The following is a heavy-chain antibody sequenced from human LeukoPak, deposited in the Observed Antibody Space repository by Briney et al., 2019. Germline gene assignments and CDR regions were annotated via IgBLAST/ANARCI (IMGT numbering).Heavy chain of an antibody. J-gene: IGHJ4*02. CDR1: GGTFSSYA. D-gene: IGHD2-15*01. V-gene: IGHV1-69*04. CDR3: ANRYCSGGSCYHNDY. CDR2: IIPILGIA. Sequence: ASVKVSCKASGGTFSSYASSWVRQAPGQGLEWMGRIIPILGIANYAQKFRGRVTITADKSTSTAYMELSSLRSEDTAVYYCANRYCSGGSCYHNDYWGQGTLVTVSS.